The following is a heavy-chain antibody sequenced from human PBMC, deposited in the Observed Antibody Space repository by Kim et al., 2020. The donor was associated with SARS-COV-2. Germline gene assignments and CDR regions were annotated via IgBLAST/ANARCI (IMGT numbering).Heavy chain of an antibody. CDR3: LKDLSLGSPGDCDY. V-gene: IGHV3-21*01. CDR1: EFTFSSYS. D-gene: IGHD3-10*01. Sequence: GGSLRLSCAASEFTFSSYSMNWVRQAPGKGLEWVSTISSNSGKTYYVDSVEGRFTISRDNAKNSLYLQMNSLRADDTAMYYCLKDLSLGSPGDCDYWGQG. CDR2: ISSNSGKT. J-gene: IGHJ4*02.